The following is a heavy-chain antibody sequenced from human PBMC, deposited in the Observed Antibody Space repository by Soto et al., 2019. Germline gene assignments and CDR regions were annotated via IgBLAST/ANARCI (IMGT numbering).Heavy chain of an antibody. CDR1: GESVSSGFYY. D-gene: IGHD2-15*01. J-gene: IGHJ6*02. V-gene: IGHV4-61*01. CDR2: ILSSGRS. Sequence: SETLSLTCTVSGESVSSGFYYWNWIRQAPGKGLEWIGSILSSGRSNYNPSLKSRVSMSVDTSKNQFSLRLTSVGAADSAIYYCARVVRCTRSGCYYLAMDVWGQGTAVTVSS. CDR3: ARVVRCTRSGCYYLAMDV.